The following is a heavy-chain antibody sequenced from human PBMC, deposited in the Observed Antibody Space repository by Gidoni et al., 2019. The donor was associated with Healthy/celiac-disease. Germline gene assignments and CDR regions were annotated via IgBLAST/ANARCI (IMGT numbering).Heavy chain of an antibody. CDR2: IYYSGGT. V-gene: IGHV4-39*01. Sequence: QLQLQESGPGLVKPSETLSLTCTVSGGSISSSSYYWGWIRRPPEKGLEWIGSIYYSGGTYYNPSLKSRVTISVDTSKNQFSLKLSSVTAADTAVYYCAGPQLRYGMDVWGQGTTVTVSS. CDR3: AGPQLRYGMDV. J-gene: IGHJ6*02. CDR1: GGSISSSSYY. D-gene: IGHD6-6*01.